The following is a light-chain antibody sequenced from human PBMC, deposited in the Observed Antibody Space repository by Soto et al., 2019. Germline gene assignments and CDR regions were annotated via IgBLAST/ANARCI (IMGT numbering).Light chain of an antibody. CDR3: QQYNSYPWT. J-gene: IGKJ1*01. Sequence: EIVMTQSPATLSVSPGEVATLSFRASQNIRSKLAWYQQKPGQAPRLLISGASTRATGIPVRFSGSGSGTEFALAISSLQSEDFATYYCQQYNSYPWTFGQGTKVDIK. V-gene: IGKV3-15*01. CDR2: GAS. CDR1: QNIRSK.